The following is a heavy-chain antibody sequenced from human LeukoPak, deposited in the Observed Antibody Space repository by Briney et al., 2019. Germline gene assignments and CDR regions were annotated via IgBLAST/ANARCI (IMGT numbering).Heavy chain of an antibody. Sequence: PGGSLRLSCAASGFTVSSNYMSWIRQAPGKGLEWVSYISSSSSYTNYADSVKGRFTISRDNAKHSLYLQMNSLRAEDTAVYYCAREACSSSSCYFHFDYWGQGTLVTVSS. CDR3: AREACSSSSCYFHFDY. CDR1: GFTVSSNY. CDR2: ISSSSSYT. V-gene: IGHV3-11*06. J-gene: IGHJ4*02. D-gene: IGHD2-2*01.